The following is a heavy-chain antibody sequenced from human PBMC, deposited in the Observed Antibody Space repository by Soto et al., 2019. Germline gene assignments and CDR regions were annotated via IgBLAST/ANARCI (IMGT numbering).Heavy chain of an antibody. Sequence: EVQLVESGGGLVQPGGSLRLSCVASGFTFSTDRMNWVRQAPGKGLEWVAHISTSGATRYYADSVQGRFTISRDNAKTSLYLQMDSLRNEDTAVYYCARFFGSGFDYWGQGNLVTVSS. CDR3: ARFFGSGFDY. V-gene: IGHV3-48*02. CDR1: GFTFSTDR. D-gene: IGHD6-19*01. J-gene: IGHJ4*02. CDR2: ISTSGATR.